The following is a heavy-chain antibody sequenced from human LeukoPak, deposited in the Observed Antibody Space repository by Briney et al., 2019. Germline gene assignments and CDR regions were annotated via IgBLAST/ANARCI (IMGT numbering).Heavy chain of an antibody. CDR1: GFTFSSYA. Sequence: GGSLRLSCAASGFTFSSYAMSWAHQAPGKGLEWVSAISGSGGSIYYADSVKGRFTISRDNSKNTLYLQMNSLRAEDTAVYYCAKALYYDSSGYYVDFDYWGQGTLVTVSS. D-gene: IGHD3-22*01. CDR3: AKALYYDSSGYYVDFDY. J-gene: IGHJ4*02. CDR2: ISGSGGSI. V-gene: IGHV3-23*01.